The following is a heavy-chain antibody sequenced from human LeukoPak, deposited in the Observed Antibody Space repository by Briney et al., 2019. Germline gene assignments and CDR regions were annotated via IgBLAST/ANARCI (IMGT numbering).Heavy chain of an antibody. D-gene: IGHD4-23*01. Sequence: ASVKVSCKASGYTFTGYYMHWVRQAPGQGLEWMGWINPNGGGTNYAQKFQGRVTMTRDTSISTAYMELSGLRSDDTAVYYCASDDYGGNSLDYWGQGTLVTVSS. CDR2: INPNGGGT. CDR1: GYTFTGYY. CDR3: ASDDYGGNSLDY. V-gene: IGHV1-2*02. J-gene: IGHJ4*02.